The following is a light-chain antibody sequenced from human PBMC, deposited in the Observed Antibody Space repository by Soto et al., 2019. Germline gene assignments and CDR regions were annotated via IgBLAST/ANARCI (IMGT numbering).Light chain of an antibody. CDR1: QDISNF. Sequence: DIQMTQSPSSLSASVGDRVTITCRASQDISNFLVWFQQKPGKVPNLLIYGASTLQSGVPSRFSGSGSGTDFPLTIRSLQPEEVATYFWQKYNSAPFTFGPGTTVDIK. J-gene: IGKJ3*01. V-gene: IGKV1-27*01. CDR2: GAS. CDR3: QKYNSAPFT.